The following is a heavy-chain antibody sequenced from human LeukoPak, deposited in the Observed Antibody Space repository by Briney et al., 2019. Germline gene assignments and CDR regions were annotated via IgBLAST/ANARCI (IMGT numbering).Heavy chain of an antibody. D-gene: IGHD1-26*01. V-gene: IGHV4-34*01. Sequence: PSETLSLTCAVYGGSFSGYYWSWIRQPPGKGLEWIGEINHSGSTNYNPSLKSRVTISVDTSKNQFSLKLSSVTAADTAVYYCARSRMGWTFDYWGQGTLVTVSS. J-gene: IGHJ4*02. CDR3: ARSRMGWTFDY. CDR1: GGSFSGYY. CDR2: INHSGST.